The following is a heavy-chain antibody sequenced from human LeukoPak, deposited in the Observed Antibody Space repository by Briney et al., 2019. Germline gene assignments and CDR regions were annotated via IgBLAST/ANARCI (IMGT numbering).Heavy chain of an antibody. CDR3: ARAGYCRGGTCYSNYFDF. Sequence: GGSLRLSCAASGFTFSSYWMSWVRQAPGKGLEWVANIKQDGNEKYFVDSVKGRFSISRDNAKNSLYLQMSGLRAEDTAVYYCARAGYCRGGTCYSNYFDFWGQGTLVTVSS. J-gene: IGHJ4*02. D-gene: IGHD2-15*01. CDR1: GFTFSSYW. V-gene: IGHV3-7*01. CDR2: IKQDGNEK.